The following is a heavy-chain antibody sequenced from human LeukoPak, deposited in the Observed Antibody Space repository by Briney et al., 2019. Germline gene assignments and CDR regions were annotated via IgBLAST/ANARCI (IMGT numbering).Heavy chain of an antibody. D-gene: IGHD4-17*01. Sequence: ASVKVSCKASGYTFTSYGISWVRQAPGQGLEWMGWISAYNGNTNYAQKLQGRVTMTTDTSTRTAYMELRSLTSDDTAVYYCARDGPDYGDYINFDYWGQGTLVTVSS. CDR3: ARDGPDYGDYINFDY. CDR1: GYTFTSYG. CDR2: ISAYNGNT. J-gene: IGHJ4*02. V-gene: IGHV1-18*01.